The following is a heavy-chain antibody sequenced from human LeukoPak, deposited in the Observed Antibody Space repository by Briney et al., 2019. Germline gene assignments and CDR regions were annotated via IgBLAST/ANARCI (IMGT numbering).Heavy chain of an antibody. J-gene: IGHJ4*02. D-gene: IGHD4-17*01. CDR3: ARVYGDFVFDC. CDR2: IYYNGNT. V-gene: IGHV4-59*01. Sequence: PSETLSLTCTVSGGSISSYYWSWIRQPPGKGLEWIGYIYYNGNTNYNPSLKSRVTISVVTSKNQFSLKMNSVTAADTAIYYCARVYGDFVFDCWGQGTLVTVSS. CDR1: GGSISSYY.